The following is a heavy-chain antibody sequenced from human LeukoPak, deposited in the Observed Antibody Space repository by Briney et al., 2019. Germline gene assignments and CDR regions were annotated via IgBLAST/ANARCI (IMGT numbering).Heavy chain of an antibody. J-gene: IGHJ4*02. CDR1: GYTFTTYA. D-gene: IGHD2-2*01. Sequence: ASVKVSCKASGYTFTTYAMNWVRQAPGQGLEWMGWINTNTGNPTYAQGFTGRFVFSLDTSVSTAYLQISSLKAEDTAVYYCARDLTSSSSWYFGYWGQRTLVTVSS. CDR3: ARDLTSSSSWYFGY. V-gene: IGHV7-4-1*02. CDR2: INTNTGNP.